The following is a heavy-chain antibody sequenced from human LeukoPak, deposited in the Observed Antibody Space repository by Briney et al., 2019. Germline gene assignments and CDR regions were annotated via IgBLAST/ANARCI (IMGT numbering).Heavy chain of an antibody. CDR3: AREISRTGAFDI. CDR1: GFPLSSNY. D-gene: IGHD3-3*02. V-gene: IGHV3-53*05. Sequence: PGGSLRLSCAASGFPLSSNYKSWLRQAPGKGRVGVSVIYRGGSTYYPDSVKGRFTISRDNSKNTLYLQMNSLRAEDTAVYYCAREISRTGAFDIWGQGTMVTVSS. J-gene: IGHJ3*02. CDR2: IYRGGST.